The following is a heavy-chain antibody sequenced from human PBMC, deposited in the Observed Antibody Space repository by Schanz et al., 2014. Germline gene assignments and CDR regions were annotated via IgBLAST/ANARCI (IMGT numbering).Heavy chain of an antibody. CDR3: ASGVHVSSLQKGLQF. CDR1: GFTFITYT. Sequence: EVLLVESGGGLVKPGGSLRLSCEASGFTFITYTMNWVRQAPGKGLEWVSSISGRSSHIYYADSVKGRFSISRDNAKNSVSLQMRRLRVEDTAVYYCASGVHVSSLQKGLQFWGRGTLVIVSS. D-gene: IGHD3-10*01. CDR2: ISGRSSHI. J-gene: IGHJ1*01. V-gene: IGHV3-21*02.